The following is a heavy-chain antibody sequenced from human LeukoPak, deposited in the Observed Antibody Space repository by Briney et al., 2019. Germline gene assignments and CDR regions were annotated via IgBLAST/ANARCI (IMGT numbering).Heavy chain of an antibody. V-gene: IGHV1-8*01. J-gene: IGHJ4*02. CDR2: MNPNSGNT. CDR3: ARLGTRTTYDY. CDR1: GYTFTGYD. D-gene: IGHD4-17*01. Sequence: ASVKVSCKASGYTFTGYDINWVRQATGQGLEWMGWMNPNSGNTGYAQKFQGRVTMTRNTSISTAFMELSSLRSEDTAVYYCARLGTRTTYDYWGQGTLVTVSS.